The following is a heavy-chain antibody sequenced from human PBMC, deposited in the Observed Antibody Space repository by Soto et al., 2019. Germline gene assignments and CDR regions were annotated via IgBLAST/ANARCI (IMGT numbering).Heavy chain of an antibody. V-gene: IGHV1-18*01. CDR3: ARDSGIVVVPASDC. CDR2: ISAYNGNT. CDR1: GYTFAGYG. Sequence: EASVKVSCKASGYTFAGYGVSWVRQAPGQGLEWMGWISAYNGNTYYAQNIQGRVTMTTDTSTSTAYMELRSLTSDDTAVYYCARDSGIVVVPASDCWGQGTLVTVSS. D-gene: IGHD2-2*01. J-gene: IGHJ4*02.